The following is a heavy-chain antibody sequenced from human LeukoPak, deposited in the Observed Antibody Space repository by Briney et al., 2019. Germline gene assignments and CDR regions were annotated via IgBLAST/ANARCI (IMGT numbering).Heavy chain of an antibody. D-gene: IGHD1-1*01. CDR2: ISGSGGST. Sequence: GVSLRLSCAASGFSFNNYVMTWVRQAPGKGLVGVSAISGSGGSTYYADSVKGRFTISRDNSKSTLYLQMNSLRVEDTAVYYCAKSLGNWNDGGTDYWGQGTLVTVSS. CDR1: GFSFNNYV. J-gene: IGHJ4*02. V-gene: IGHV3-23*01. CDR3: AKSLGNWNDGGTDY.